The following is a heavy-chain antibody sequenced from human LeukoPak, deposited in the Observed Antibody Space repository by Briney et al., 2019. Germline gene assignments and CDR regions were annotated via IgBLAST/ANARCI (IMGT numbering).Heavy chain of an antibody. D-gene: IGHD3-9*01. J-gene: IGHJ3*02. V-gene: IGHV4-59*01. Sequence: SETLSLTCTVSGGSISSYYWSWIRLPPGKGLEWVGYLSKSGNTNYSPSLKSRVTIFGDTSKNQFFLKLSSVTAADTAVYYCARARYVNSFYAFDIWGQGTLVTVSS. CDR1: GGSISSYY. CDR3: ARARYVNSFYAFDI. CDR2: LSKSGNT.